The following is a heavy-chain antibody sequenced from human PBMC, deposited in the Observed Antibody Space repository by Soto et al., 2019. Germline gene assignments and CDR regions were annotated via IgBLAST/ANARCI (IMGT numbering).Heavy chain of an antibody. V-gene: IGHV4-59*01. J-gene: IGHJ3*02. D-gene: IGHD6-25*01. CDR2: VYYSGST. Sequence: SETLSLTCSVSCGSISGYYWNWIRQSPWKGLEWIVHVYYSGSTYYNPSLKSRVTISIDTSKNQFYLKLTSVTAADTAAYYCTRGPACDIWGQGTLLTVSS. CDR3: TRGPACDI. CDR1: CGSISGYY.